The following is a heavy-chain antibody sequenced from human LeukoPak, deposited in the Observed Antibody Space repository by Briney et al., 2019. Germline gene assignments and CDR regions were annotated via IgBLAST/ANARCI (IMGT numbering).Heavy chain of an antibody. D-gene: IGHD6-13*01. CDR3: AKDAYSSSWYSFDY. CDR2: ISGSCGST. CDR1: GFTFSSYA. Sequence: GGSLRLSCAASGFTFSSYAMSWVRQAPGKGLEWVSAISGSCGSTHYADSVKGRFTISRDNSKNTLCLQMNSLRAEDTAVYYCAKDAYSSSWYSFDYWGQGTLVTVSS. J-gene: IGHJ4*02. V-gene: IGHV3-23*01.